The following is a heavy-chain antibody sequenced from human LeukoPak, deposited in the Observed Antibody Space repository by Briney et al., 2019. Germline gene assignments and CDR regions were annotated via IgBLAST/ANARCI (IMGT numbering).Heavy chain of an antibody. CDR1: GFTFSSYA. V-gene: IGHV3-23*01. D-gene: IGHD3-10*01. CDR3: AKGLTGYYGSGSSYYFDY. Sequence: GGSLRLSCAASGFTFSSYAMSWVRQAPGKGLEWVSAISGSGGSTYYADSVKGRFTISRDNSKNTLYLQMNSLRAEDTAVYYCAKGLTGYYGSGSSYYFDYWGQGTLVTVSS. CDR2: ISGSGGST. J-gene: IGHJ4*02.